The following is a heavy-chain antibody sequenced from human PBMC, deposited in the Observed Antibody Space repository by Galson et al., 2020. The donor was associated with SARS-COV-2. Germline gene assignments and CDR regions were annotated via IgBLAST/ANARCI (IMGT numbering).Heavy chain of an antibody. Sequence: ASVKVSCKVSGYTLTELSIHWVRQAPGKGLEWMGGFDPDDAETIYAQKFQGRVTMTEDPSTDTAYMELSSLRSEDTAIYYCATAGHVGSAAGSCVDPWGQGTLVTGTS. CDR3: ATAGHVGSAAGSCVDP. D-gene: IGHD2-15*01. CDR1: GYTLTELS. V-gene: IGHV1-24*01. CDR2: FDPDDAET. J-gene: IGHJ5*01.